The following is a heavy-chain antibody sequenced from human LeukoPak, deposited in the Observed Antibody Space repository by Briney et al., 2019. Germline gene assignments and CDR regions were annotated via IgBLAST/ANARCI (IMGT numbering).Heavy chain of an antibody. Sequence: PGGSLRLSCAASVFTFASYGMSWVPHAPGKGLEWVSSIGGSGVKRYYADSVKGRFTISRDNSDDTLYLQMNSLRAEDTAVYYCAKAPVDPEYSNNWRFGHNWFHPWGQGTLVTVSS. CDR2: IGGSGVKR. CDR1: VFTFASYG. V-gene: IGHV3-23*01. CDR3: AKAPVDPEYSNNWRFGHNWFHP. D-gene: IGHD1-1*01. J-gene: IGHJ5*02.